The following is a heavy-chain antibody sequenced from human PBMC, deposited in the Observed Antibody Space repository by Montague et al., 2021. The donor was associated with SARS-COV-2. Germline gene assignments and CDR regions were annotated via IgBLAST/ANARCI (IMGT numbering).Heavy chain of an antibody. CDR2: IYYTGSR. V-gene: IGHV4-61*01. D-gene: IGHD5-24*01. Sequence: SETRSLTCTVSGDSVSRRSSYWSWIRQPPGKGLEWIGYIYYTGSRKYNSSLKSRLTISVDTSKNQFSLKLSSVTAADTAVYYCARHARGEGYTSWFDSWGQGTLVTVSS. CDR1: GDSVSRRSSY. J-gene: IGHJ5*01. CDR3: ARHARGEGYTSWFDS.